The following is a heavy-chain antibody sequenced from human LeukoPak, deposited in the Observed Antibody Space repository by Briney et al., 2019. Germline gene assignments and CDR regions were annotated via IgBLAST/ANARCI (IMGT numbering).Heavy chain of an antibody. CDR2: IFSSGAT. Sequence: PSETLSLTCTVVGDSMDVYYWTWLRQAPGKGLEWIGYIFSSGATNYNRSLKSRVTILIDTSKKNFSLTLKSVTAAVTAIYYCARLYYPDRGQWYYYDSWGQGTLVTVSS. CDR1: GDSMDVYY. D-gene: IGHD3-16*01. CDR3: ARLYYPDRGQWYYYDS. J-gene: IGHJ4*02. V-gene: IGHV4-59*01.